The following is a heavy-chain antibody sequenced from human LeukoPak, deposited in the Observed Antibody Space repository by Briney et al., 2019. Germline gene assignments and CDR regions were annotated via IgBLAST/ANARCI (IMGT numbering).Heavy chain of an antibody. CDR1: GFTFSSYA. CDR2: ISGSGGST. V-gene: IGHV3-23*01. Sequence: GGSLRLSCAASGFTFSSYAMSWVRQAPGKGLEWVSAISGSGGSTYYADSVKGRLTISRDNSKNTLYLQMNSLRAEDTAVYYCAKVEYYPLWCFDYWGQGTLVTVSS. J-gene: IGHJ4*02. CDR3: AKVEYYPLWCFDY. D-gene: IGHD2-21*01.